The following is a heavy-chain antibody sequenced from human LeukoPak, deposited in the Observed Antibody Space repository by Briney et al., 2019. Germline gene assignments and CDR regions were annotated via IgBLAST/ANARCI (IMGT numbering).Heavy chain of an antibody. D-gene: IGHD3-22*01. V-gene: IGHV3-74*01. Sequence: SGGSLRLSCAASGFTFSSYWMHWVRQAPGKGLVWVSRINSDGSGTSYADAVKGRFTISRDNAKNTLYLQMNSLRAEDTAVYYCASLMGDYYDSSGYPLDYWGQGTLVTVSS. CDR3: ASLMGDYYDSSGYPLDY. CDR1: GFTFSSYW. CDR2: INSDGSGT. J-gene: IGHJ4*02.